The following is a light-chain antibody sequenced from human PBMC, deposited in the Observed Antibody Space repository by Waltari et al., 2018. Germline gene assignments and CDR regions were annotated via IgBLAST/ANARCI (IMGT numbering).Light chain of an antibody. CDR1: SNDIGSYNR. CDR2: EVN. J-gene: IGLJ3*02. V-gene: IGLV2-23*02. Sequence: QSALTLPASVSGSPGQSISISCTGTSNDIGSYNRVSWDQHHPGKAPKLLIYEVNKRPSGVSGRFSGSKSGNTASLTISGLQAEDEGDYYCCSYRGGHSWVFGGGAKLTVL. CDR3: CSYRGGHSWV.